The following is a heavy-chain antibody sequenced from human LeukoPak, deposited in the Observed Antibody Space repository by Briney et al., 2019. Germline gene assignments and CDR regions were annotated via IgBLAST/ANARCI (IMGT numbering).Heavy chain of an antibody. J-gene: IGHJ4*02. CDR2: ISAYNGNT. CDR1: GYTFTSYA. Sequence: ASVKVSCKASGYTFTSYAMHWVRQAPGQGLEWMGWISAYNGNTNYAQKLQGRVTMTTDTSTSTAYMELRSLRSDDTAVYYCARDRRYYDSSGPINDYWGQGTLVTVSS. CDR3: ARDRRYYDSSGPINDY. V-gene: IGHV1-18*01. D-gene: IGHD3-22*01.